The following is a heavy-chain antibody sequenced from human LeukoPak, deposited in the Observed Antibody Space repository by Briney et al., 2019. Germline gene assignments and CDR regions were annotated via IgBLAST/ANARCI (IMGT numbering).Heavy chain of an antibody. CDR2: TYYRSKWYN. CDR3: ARAARDGMSRYFDY. CDR1: GDSFSSNIAA. J-gene: IGHJ4*02. D-gene: IGHD5-24*01. Sequence: SQTLSLTCAISGDSFSSNIAAWNWIRQSPSRGLEWLGRTYYRSKWYNDYAVSVKSRITINPDTSKNQISLQLNSVTPEDTAVYYCARAARDGMSRYFDYWGQGTLVTVSS. V-gene: IGHV6-1*01.